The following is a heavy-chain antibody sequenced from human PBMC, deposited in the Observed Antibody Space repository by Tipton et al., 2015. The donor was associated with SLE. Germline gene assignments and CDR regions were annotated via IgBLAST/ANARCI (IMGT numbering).Heavy chain of an antibody. V-gene: IGHV3-30*04. CDR1: EFTFSNYA. D-gene: IGHD3-10*01. J-gene: IGHJ4*02. CDR3: AGGLLWFREPFDY. CDR2: MSFDGINK. Sequence: RSLRLSCAAFEFTFSNYAMHWVRQPPGKGLEWVAFMSFDGINKYYIDSVRGRFTISRDNSKNTLYLQMNSLRAEDTAVYYCAGGLLWFREPFDYWGQGTLVTVSS.